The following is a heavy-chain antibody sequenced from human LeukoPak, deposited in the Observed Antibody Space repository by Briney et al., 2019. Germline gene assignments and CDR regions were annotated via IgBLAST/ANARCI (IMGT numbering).Heavy chain of an antibody. CDR1: GFTVSSNY. CDR3: ARETNAFDI. J-gene: IGHJ3*02. V-gene: IGHV3-66*02. Sequence: GGSLRLSCAASGFTVSSNYMSWVRQAPGKGLEWVSVIYSGGSTYYADSVKGRFSNSRDNSKNTLYLQMNSLRPEDTAVYYCARETNAFDIWGQGTMVTVSS. CDR2: IYSGGST.